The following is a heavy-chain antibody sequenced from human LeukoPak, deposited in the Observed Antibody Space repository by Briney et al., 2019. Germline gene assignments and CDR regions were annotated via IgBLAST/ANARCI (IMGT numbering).Heavy chain of an antibody. V-gene: IGHV4-59*01. J-gene: IGHJ4*02. CDR3: ASFTWELPAASFDY. CDR2: IYYSGST. D-gene: IGHD1-26*01. Sequence: SETLSLTCTVSGGSISSYYWSWIRQPPGKGLEWIGYIYYSGSTNYNPSLKSRVTISVDTSKNQFSLKLSSVTAADTAVNYCASFTWELPAASFDYWGQGTLVTVSS. CDR1: GGSISSYY.